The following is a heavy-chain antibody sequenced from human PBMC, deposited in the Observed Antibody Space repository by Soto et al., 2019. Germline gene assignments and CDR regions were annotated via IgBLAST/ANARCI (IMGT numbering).Heavy chain of an antibody. J-gene: IGHJ5*02. V-gene: IGHV4-59*01. Sequence: PSETLSLTCTVSSGSISTYYWSWIRQPPGKGLEWIGYIYYTGSTNYNPSLKTRVAISMDTSKNQFSLNLSSVTAADTAVYYCARGNRRIRNWFDPWGQGTLVTVSS. CDR1: SGSISTYY. CDR2: IYYTGST. CDR3: ARGNRRIRNWFDP. D-gene: IGHD1-20*01.